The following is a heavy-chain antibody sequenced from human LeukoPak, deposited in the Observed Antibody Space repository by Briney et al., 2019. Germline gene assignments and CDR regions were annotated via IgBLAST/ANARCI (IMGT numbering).Heavy chain of an antibody. CDR1: GYTFTSYG. CDR3: ARVGEYSSSWYWFDP. V-gene: IGHV1-18*01. Sequence: GASVKVSCKASGYTFTSYGISWVRQAPGQGLEWMGWISAYNGNTNYAQKLQGRVTMTTDTSTSTAYMELRSLRSDDTAVYYCARVGEYSSSWYWFDPWGQGTLVTVSS. CDR2: ISAYNGNT. J-gene: IGHJ5*02. D-gene: IGHD6-13*01.